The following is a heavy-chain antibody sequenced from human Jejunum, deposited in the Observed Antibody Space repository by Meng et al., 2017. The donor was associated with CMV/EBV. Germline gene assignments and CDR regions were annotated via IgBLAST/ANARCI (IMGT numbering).Heavy chain of an antibody. CDR2: IYWNDDK. D-gene: IGHD5-24*01. V-gene: IGHV2-5*01. Sequence: LNTKRVGVAGIRQPPGKALEWLAHIYWNDDKRYSPFLKSRLSITKDTSKNQVVLTMTNMDPVDTATYYCARLEMVLVPPSILIDSWGQGTLVTVSS. J-gene: IGHJ4*02. CDR3: ARLEMVLVPPSILIDS. CDR1: LNTKRVG.